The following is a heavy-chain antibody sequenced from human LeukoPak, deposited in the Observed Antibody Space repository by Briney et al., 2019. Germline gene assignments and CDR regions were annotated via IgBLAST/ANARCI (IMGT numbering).Heavy chain of an antibody. Sequence: GGSLRLSCAASGFTFRNYGMHWIRQAPGKGLEWVAVISYDGSNKYYADSVKGRFTISRDNSKNTLSLQMNSLRAEDTAVYYCAKDLVDNILPDYWGQGTLVTVSS. CDR1: GFTFRNYG. V-gene: IGHV3-30*18. CDR2: ISYDGSNK. D-gene: IGHD2-15*01. CDR3: AKDLVDNILPDY. J-gene: IGHJ4*02.